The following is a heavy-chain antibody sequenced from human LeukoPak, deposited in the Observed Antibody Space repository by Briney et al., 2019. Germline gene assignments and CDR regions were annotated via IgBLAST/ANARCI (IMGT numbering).Heavy chain of an antibody. CDR1: GYSISSGFY. J-gene: IGHJ5*02. Sequence: SETLSLTCTVSGYSISSGFYWGWIRQSPGKGLEWIGSIYYSGSTYYNPSLKSRVTISVDTSKNQFSLKLSSVTAADTAVYYCARDQSSRQGVFDPWGQGTLVTVSS. D-gene: IGHD1-26*01. V-gene: IGHV4-38-2*02. CDR2: IYYSGST. CDR3: ARDQSSRQGVFDP.